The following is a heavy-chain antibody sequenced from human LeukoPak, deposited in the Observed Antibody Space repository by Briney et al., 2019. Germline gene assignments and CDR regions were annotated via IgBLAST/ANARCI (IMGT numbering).Heavy chain of an antibody. Sequence: PGGSLRLSCAASGFTFSSYWMSWVRQAPGKGLEWVANIKQDGSEKFYVDSVKGRFTISRDNAKNSLYLQMDSLRAEDTAVYYCARVRGSSSPLDYWGQGTLVTVSS. J-gene: IGHJ4*02. CDR2: IKQDGSEK. V-gene: IGHV3-7*01. CDR1: GFTFSSYW. D-gene: IGHD6-13*01. CDR3: ARVRGSSSPLDY.